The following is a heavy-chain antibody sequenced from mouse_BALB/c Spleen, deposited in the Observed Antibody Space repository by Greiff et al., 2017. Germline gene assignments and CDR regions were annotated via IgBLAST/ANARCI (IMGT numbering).Heavy chain of an antibody. CDR2: ISSGGSYT. J-gene: IGHJ3*01. CDR1: GFPFSSYG. CDR3: ARSTMITTAWFAY. V-gene: IGHV5-6*01. Sequence: EVKLMESGGDLVKPGGSLKLSCAASGFPFSSYGMSWVRQTPDKRLEWVATISSGGSYTYYPDSVKGRFTISRDNAKNTLYLQMSSLKSEDTAMHYCARSTMITTAWFAYWGQGTLVTVSA. D-gene: IGHD2-4*01.